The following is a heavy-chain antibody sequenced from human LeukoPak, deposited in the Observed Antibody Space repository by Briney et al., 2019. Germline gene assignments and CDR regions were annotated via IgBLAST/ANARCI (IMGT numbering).Heavy chain of an antibody. CDR3: AKGYRTSIAARVLHRTVLYYFDY. CDR1: GFTFSSYS. D-gene: IGHD6-6*01. V-gene: IGHV3-21*04. Sequence: GGSLRLSCAASGFTFSSYSMNWVRQAPGKGLEWVSSISSSSSYIYYADSVKGRFTISRDNAKNSLYLQMNSLRAEDTAVYYCAKGYRTSIAARVLHRTVLYYFDYWGQGTLVTVSS. CDR2: ISSSSSYI. J-gene: IGHJ4*02.